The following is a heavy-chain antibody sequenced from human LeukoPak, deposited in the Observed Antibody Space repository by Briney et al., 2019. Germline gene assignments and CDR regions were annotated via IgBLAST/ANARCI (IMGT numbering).Heavy chain of an antibody. V-gene: IGHV3-48*01. D-gene: IGHD7-27*01. J-gene: IGHJ5*02. Sequence: PGGSLRLSCAASGFTFSSYSMNWVRQAPGKGLGWVSYISSSSSTIYYADSVKGRFTISRDNAKNSLYLQMNSLRAEDTAVYYCATEGELGILRGSWGQGTLVTVSS. CDR2: ISSSSSTI. CDR1: GFTFSSYS. CDR3: ATEGELGILRGS.